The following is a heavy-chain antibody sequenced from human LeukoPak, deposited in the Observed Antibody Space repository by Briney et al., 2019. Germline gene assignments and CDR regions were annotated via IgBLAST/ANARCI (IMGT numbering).Heavy chain of an antibody. J-gene: IGHJ4*02. CDR1: GGSISNYY. D-gene: IGHD4-23*01. V-gene: IGHV4-4*07. Sequence: SETLSLTCTVSGGSISNYYWSWIRQAAGKGLELIGRIYSTGSTNYNPSLKSRVTISVDTSKNQFSLKLNSLTAADTAVYYCTRDRGDYGGPDYWGRGTLVTVSS. CDR2: IYSTGST. CDR3: TRDRGDYGGPDY.